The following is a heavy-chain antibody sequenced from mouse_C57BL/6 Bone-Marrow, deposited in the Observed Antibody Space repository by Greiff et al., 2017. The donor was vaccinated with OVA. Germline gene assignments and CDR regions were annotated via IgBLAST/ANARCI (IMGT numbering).Heavy chain of an antibody. D-gene: IGHD1-3*01. CDR3: AQRAVKGTWFAY. J-gene: IGHJ3*01. V-gene: IGHV2-9*01. CDR2: IWGGGST. CDR1: GFSLTSYG. Sequence: VQLMESGPGLVAPSQSLSITCTVSGFSLTSYGVDWVRQPPGKGLEWLGVIWGGGSTNYNSALMSRLSISKDNAQSQVFLKMNSLKTDDTAIYYCAQRAVKGTWFAYWGQGTLVTVSA.